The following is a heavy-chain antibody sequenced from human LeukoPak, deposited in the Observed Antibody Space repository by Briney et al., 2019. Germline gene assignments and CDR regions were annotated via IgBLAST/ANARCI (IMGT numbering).Heavy chain of an antibody. J-gene: IGHJ4*02. CDR1: GFTFSNYA. CDR2: ISSSSSYI. Sequence: GGSLRLSCAASGFTFSNYAMTWVRQAPGKGLEWVSSISSSSSYIYYADSVKGRFTISRDNAKNSLYLQMNSLRAEDTAVYYCARARGHCSGGSCYYFDYWGQGTLVTVSS. V-gene: IGHV3-21*01. D-gene: IGHD2-15*01. CDR3: ARARGHCSGGSCYYFDY.